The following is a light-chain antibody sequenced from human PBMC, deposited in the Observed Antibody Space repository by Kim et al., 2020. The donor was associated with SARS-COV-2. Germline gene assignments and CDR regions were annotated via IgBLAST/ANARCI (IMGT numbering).Light chain of an antibody. Sequence: VTPEQTASITCSGDKLGDKYAYWYQQKPGQSPVLVIYQDSKRPSGIPERFSGSNSGNTDTLTISGTQAMDEADYYCQAWDSSTVVFGGGTQLTVL. J-gene: IGLJ2*01. CDR3: QAWDSSTVV. V-gene: IGLV3-1*01. CDR1: KLGDKY. CDR2: QDS.